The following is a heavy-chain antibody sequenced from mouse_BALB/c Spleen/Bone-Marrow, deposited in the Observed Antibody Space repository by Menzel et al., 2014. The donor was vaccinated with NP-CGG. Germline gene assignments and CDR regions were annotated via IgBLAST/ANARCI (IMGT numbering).Heavy chain of an antibody. V-gene: IGHV1-4*01. D-gene: IGHD1-1*02. CDR3: TREETYDGSSGHFDY. Sequence: VQLQQSGAELARPGASVKMSCKASGYSFTSYTMHWVKQRPGQGLEWIAYINPRNTYSDYNQKFKDRATVTADKSSSTAYMQLSSLTSEDSAVYYCTREETYDGSSGHFDYWGQGTTLTVSS. CDR1: GYSFTSYT. J-gene: IGHJ2*01. CDR2: INPRNTYS.